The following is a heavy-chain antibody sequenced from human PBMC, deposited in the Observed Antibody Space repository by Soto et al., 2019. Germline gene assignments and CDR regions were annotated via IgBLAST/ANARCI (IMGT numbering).Heavy chain of an antibody. CDR3: AKDLHSSGWYYFDY. CDR1: GFTFSSYA. CDR2: IDGSGGRT. D-gene: IGHD6-19*01. Sequence: CGSMRLSCTASGFTFSSYAMSWVRQAPGKGLEWVSGIDGSGGRTYYADSVKGRFTISRDNSKNTLYLQMNSLRAEDTAVYYCAKDLHSSGWYYFDYWGQGTLVTVSS. J-gene: IGHJ4*02. V-gene: IGHV3-23*01.